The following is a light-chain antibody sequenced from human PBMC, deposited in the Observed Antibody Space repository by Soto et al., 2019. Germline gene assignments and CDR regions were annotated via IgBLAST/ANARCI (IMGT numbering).Light chain of an antibody. CDR1: SSDVGGYNS. CDR3: SSYTSTTTLEV. Sequence: QSVLNQPAPVSGSPWQSVSIFCSGTSSDVGGYNSVSWYQQHPGKAPKLMIYDVTNRPSGVSNRFSGSKSGNTASLTISGLQAEDEADYYCSSYTSTTTLEVFGTGTKVT. CDR2: DVT. J-gene: IGLJ1*01. V-gene: IGLV2-14*01.